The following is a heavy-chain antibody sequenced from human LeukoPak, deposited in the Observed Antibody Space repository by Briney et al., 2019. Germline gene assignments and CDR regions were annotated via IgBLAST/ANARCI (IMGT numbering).Heavy chain of an antibody. Sequence: ASVKVSCKASGYTFTSYDINWVRQATGQGLEWMGGFDPEDGETIYAQKFQGRVTMTEDTSTDTAYMELSSLRSEDTAVYYCATPSTYSSSWYFDYWGQGTLVTVSS. CDR2: FDPEDGET. CDR3: ATPSTYSSSWYFDY. CDR1: GYTFTSYD. J-gene: IGHJ4*02. V-gene: IGHV1-24*01. D-gene: IGHD6-13*01.